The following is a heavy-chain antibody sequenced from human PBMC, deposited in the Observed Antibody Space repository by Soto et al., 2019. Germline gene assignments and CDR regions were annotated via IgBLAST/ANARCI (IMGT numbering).Heavy chain of an antibody. CDR3: AKDIASSGYDYFDS. CDR2: ISWNSGSI. Sequence: AGGSLRLSCAASGFTFDDYAMHWVRQAPGKGLEWVSGISWNSGSIGYADSVKGRFTISRDNAKNSLYLQMNSLRAEDTALYYCAKDIASSGYDYFDSWGQGTLVTVSS. CDR1: GFTFDDYA. D-gene: IGHD5-12*01. V-gene: IGHV3-9*01. J-gene: IGHJ4*02.